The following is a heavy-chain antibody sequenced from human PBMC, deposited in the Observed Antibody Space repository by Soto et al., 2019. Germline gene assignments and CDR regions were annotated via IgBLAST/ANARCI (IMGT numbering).Heavy chain of an antibody. V-gene: IGHV3-73*01. J-gene: IGHJ4*02. CDR3: TRQYYDILTGWSFDY. Sequence: EVQLVESGGGLVQPGGSLKLSCAASGFTFSGSAMHWVRQASGKGLEWVGRIRSKANSYATAYAASVKGRFTISRDDSKNTAYLQMNSLKPEDTAVYYCTRQYYDILTGWSFDYWGQGTLVTVSS. D-gene: IGHD3-9*01. CDR2: IRSKANSYAT. CDR1: GFTFSGSA.